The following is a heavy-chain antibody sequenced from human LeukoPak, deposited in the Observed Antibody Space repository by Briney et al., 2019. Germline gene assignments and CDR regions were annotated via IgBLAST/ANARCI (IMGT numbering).Heavy chain of an antibody. CDR2: VHNVGST. D-gene: IGHD6-19*01. CDR3: ARHAEYNSGWHFYLDH. J-gene: IGHJ4*02. V-gene: IGHV4-39*01. Sequence: SETLSLTCTVSGVSTTNGIYYWAWIRQPPGKGLEWIGSVHNVGSTYYNLSLRSRVTMSIDTSKNQFSLRLNSVTAADTAVYYCARHAEYNSGWHFYLDHWGQGIMVTVSS. CDR1: GVSTTNGIYY.